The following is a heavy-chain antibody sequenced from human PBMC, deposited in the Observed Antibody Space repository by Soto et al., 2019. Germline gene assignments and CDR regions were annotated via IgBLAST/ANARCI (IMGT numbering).Heavy chain of an antibody. CDR3: ARLRDRSGGGWSSARAYYFDY. Sequence: PSETLSLTCTVSGGSISSYYWSWIRQPPGKGLEWIGYIYYSGSTNYNPSLKSRVTISVDTSKNQFSLKLSSVTAADTAVYYCARLRDRSGGGWSSARAYYFDYWGQGTLVTVSS. J-gene: IGHJ4*02. CDR1: GGSISSYY. CDR2: IYYSGST. D-gene: IGHD6-19*01. V-gene: IGHV4-59*08.